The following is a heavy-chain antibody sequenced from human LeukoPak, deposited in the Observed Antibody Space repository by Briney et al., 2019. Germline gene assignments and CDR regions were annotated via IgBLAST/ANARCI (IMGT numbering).Heavy chain of an antibody. CDR1: GYTFTSYG. D-gene: IGHD3-3*01. J-gene: IGHJ3*02. Sequence: GASVKVSCKASGYTFTSYGISWVRQAPGQGLERMGWISAYNGNTNYAQKLQGRVTTTTDTSTSTAYMELRSLRSDDTAVYYCARDAHDFWSAADAFDIWGQGTMVTVSS. V-gene: IGHV1-18*01. CDR2: ISAYNGNT. CDR3: ARDAHDFWSAADAFDI.